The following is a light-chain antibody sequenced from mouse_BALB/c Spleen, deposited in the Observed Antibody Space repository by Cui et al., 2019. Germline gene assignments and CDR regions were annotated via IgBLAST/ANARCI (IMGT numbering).Light chain of an antibody. CDR3: ALWYSNHWV. CDR2: GTN. V-gene: IGLV1*01. J-gene: IGLJ1*01. Sequence: HAVVNQESAIPTSPGETGTLTCRSSIGAVTTSNYANWVQEKPDHLFTGLIGGTNNRAPGVPARFSGSLIGDKAALTITGAQTEDEAIYFCALWYSNHWVFGGGTKLTVL. CDR1: IGAVTTSNY.